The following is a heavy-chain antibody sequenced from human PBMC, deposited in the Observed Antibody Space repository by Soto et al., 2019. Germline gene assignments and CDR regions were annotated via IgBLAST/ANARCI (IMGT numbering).Heavy chain of an antibody. V-gene: IGHV1-18*03. J-gene: IGHJ5*02. CDR2: INVYNGNK. CDR1: GYTFTSYS. Sequence: QVQLVQSGAEVKKPGASVKVSCKTSGYTFTSYSISWVRQAPGQGLEWMGWINVYNGNKKYAQNLQGRVTMTTDTTTSTAYMELRSLRSDDMAVYYCARDLAVGWFDPWGQGTLVTVSS. D-gene: IGHD2-2*01. CDR3: ARDLAVGWFDP.